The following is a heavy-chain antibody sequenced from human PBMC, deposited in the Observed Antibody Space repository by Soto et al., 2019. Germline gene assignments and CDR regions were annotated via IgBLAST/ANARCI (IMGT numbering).Heavy chain of an antibody. CDR1: GFSLSSTRMA. CDR2: IYWDDDK. Sequence: QITLKESGPTLVKHTQPLTLTCTFSGFSLSSTRMAVGWIRQPPGKALEWLALIYWDDDKRYSPFLKSRLTITKDTSKIQVVLTMSNMDPVDTVRYCCAHIVVAGLGYDFDYWGQGTLVTVSS. V-gene: IGHV2-5*02. J-gene: IGHJ4*02. CDR3: AHIVVAGLGYDFDY. D-gene: IGHD6-19*01.